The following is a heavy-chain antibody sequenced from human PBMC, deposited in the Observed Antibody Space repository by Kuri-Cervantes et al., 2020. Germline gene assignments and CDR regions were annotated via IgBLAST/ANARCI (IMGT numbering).Heavy chain of an antibody. J-gene: IGHJ6*02. V-gene: IGHV3-48*01. CDR3: AKAVLL. D-gene: IGHD4/OR15-4a*01. Sequence: GGSLRLSCAASGFTFSSYSMNWVRQAPGKGLEWISYISYSGNTIHYADSVKGRFTISRDSAKNSLFLQMNSLRAEDTAVYYCAKAVLLWGQGTTVTVSS. CDR1: GFTFSSYS. CDR2: ISYSGNTI.